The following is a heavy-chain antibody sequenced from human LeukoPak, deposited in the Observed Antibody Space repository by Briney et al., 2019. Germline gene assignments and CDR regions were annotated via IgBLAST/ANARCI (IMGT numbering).Heavy chain of an antibody. J-gene: IGHJ3*02. CDR1: GFNFKNHW. CDR2: ISYDGSNK. CDR3: ARQQTYGIVRDTAFDI. Sequence: GALRLSCAAPGFNFKNHWMHWVRQAPGKGLEWVAAISYDGSNKYYADSVKGRFTISRDNSKNTLYVQINSLRAEDTAVYYCARQQTYGIVRDTAFDIWGQGTKVTISS. D-gene: IGHD2-21*01. V-gene: IGHV3-30-3*01.